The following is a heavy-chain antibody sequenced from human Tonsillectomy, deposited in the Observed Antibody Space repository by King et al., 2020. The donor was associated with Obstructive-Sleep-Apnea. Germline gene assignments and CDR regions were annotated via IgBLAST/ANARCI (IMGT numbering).Heavy chain of an antibody. J-gene: IGHJ4*02. D-gene: IGHD3-9*01. Sequence: VQLVESGGGLVKPGGSLRLSCGASGFTFSDYYMAWIRQAPGKGPEWVSYISASSASTNYADSVRGRFTISRDNAKNSLYLQLNSLRVEDTAVYYCARVFDWEENSVWSYFFDHGGRGTLVAVSS. CDR3: ARVFDWEENSVWSYFFDH. CDR1: GFTFSDYY. CDR2: ISASSAST. V-gene: IGHV3-11*06.